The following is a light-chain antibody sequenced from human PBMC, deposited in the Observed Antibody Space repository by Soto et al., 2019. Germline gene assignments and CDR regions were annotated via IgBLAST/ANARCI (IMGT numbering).Light chain of an antibody. Sequence: QLVLTQSPSASASLGASVKFTCTMSSGPSSYAIAWHQQQPEKGPRYLMKLNSDGSHSKGDGIPDRFSGSSSGAERYLTISSLQSEDEADYYCQTWGSGIRVVFGGGTKLTVL. CDR2: LNSDGSH. J-gene: IGLJ2*01. V-gene: IGLV4-69*01. CDR3: QTWGSGIRVV. CDR1: SGPSSYA.